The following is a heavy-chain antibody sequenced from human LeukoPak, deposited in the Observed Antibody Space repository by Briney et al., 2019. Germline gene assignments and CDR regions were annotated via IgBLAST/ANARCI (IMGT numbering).Heavy chain of an antibody. J-gene: IGHJ5*02. V-gene: IGHV3-7*01. CDR3: AREGWPGAGPVRT. D-gene: IGHD3-10*02. CDR1: GFTFSSYW. CDR2: IKKDGSEK. Sequence: GGSLRLSCTASGFTFSSYWMSWVRQAPGKGLEWVANIKKDGSEKYYVDSVTGRFTISRGNAKNSLYLQMNSLRAEDTAVYYCAREGWPGAGPVRTWGQGTLVTVSS.